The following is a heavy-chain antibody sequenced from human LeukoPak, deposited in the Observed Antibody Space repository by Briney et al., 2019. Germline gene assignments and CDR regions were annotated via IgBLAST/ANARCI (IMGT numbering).Heavy chain of an antibody. CDR3: ARLEGWYYYGSGAPGGFDP. D-gene: IGHD3-10*01. CDR1: GGSISSSSYY. V-gene: IGHV4-39*01. J-gene: IGHJ5*02. CDR2: IYHSGST. Sequence: PSETLSLTCNVSGGSISSSSYYWGWIRQPPGKGLEWMAGIYHSGSTYYNPSLESRVTISVDTSKNQFSLKLSSVTAADTAVYYCARLEGWYYYGSGAPGGFDPWGQGTLVTVSS.